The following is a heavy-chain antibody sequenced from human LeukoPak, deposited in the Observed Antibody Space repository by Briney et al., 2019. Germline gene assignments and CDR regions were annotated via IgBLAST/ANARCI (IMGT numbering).Heavy chain of an antibody. V-gene: IGHV4-39*01. CDR1: GGSISSSSYY. CDR2: IYYSGST. CDR3: AGAVAAAGTLGWFDP. J-gene: IGHJ5*02. D-gene: IGHD6-13*01. Sequence: SETLSLTCTVSGGSISSSSYYWGWIRQPPGKGLEWIGSIYYSGSTNYNPSLKSRVTISVDTSKNQFSLKLSSVTAADTAVYYCAGAVAAAGTLGWFDPWGQGTLVTVSS.